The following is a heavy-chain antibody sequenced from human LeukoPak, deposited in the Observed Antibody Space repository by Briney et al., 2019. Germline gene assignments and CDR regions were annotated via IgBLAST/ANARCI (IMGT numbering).Heavy chain of an antibody. CDR2: ISGSGGRI. CDR1: GFTFSSYA. Sequence: GVSLRLSCAASGFTFSSYAMSWVRQAPGKGLEWVSAISGSGGRIYYGASVKGRFTISRDNSKNTLSLQMNSLRAEDTAVYYCATSKYSGSYWGQGTLVTVSS. D-gene: IGHD1-26*01. CDR3: ATSKYSGSY. V-gene: IGHV3-23*01. J-gene: IGHJ4*02.